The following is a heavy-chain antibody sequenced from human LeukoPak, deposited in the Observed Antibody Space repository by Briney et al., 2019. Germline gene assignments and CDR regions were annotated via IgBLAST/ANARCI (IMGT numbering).Heavy chain of an antibody. CDR3: ARVYSSSWSYYYYYYYMDV. V-gene: IGHV1-8*01. D-gene: IGHD6-13*01. J-gene: IGHJ6*03. CDR1: GYTFTSYD. CDR2: MNPNSGNT. Sequence: GASVKVSCKASGYTFTSYDINWVRQATGQGLEWMGWMNPNSGNTGYAQKFQGRVTMTRNTSISTAYVELSSLRSEDTAVYYCARVYSSSWSYYYYYYYMDVWGKGTTVTVSS.